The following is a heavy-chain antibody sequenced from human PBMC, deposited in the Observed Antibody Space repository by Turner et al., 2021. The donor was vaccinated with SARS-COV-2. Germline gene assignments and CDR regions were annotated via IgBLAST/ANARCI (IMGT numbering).Heavy chain of an antibody. CDR2: VYYRGST. CDR3: ARQDYDFWSGYPNWLDP. V-gene: IGHV4-39*01. D-gene: IGHD3-3*01. Sequence: QLQLQESGPGLLKPSETLSLTCTVSGDSISGSNYYWGWIRQPPGKGLEWIGCVYYRGSTYYNPSLESRVTISADTSKNQFSLKLISVTAADTAMYFCARQDYDFWSGYPNWLDPWGQGTLVIVSS. J-gene: IGHJ5*02. CDR1: GDSISGSNYY.